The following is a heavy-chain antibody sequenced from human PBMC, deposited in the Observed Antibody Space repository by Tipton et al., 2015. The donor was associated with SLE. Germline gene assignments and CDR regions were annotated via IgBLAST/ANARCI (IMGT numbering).Heavy chain of an antibody. V-gene: IGHV4-61*02. Sequence: TLSLTCTVSGGSISSGTYYWSWIRQPAGKGLEWIGRLYTSGSTHYDSSLKSRVTISLDTSKNQFSLKLSSVTAADTAVYYCARGTRAPLGFDIWGQGTMVTVSS. CDR3: ARGTRAPLGFDI. CDR1: GGSISSGTYY. D-gene: IGHD1-26*01. CDR2: LYTSGST. J-gene: IGHJ3*02.